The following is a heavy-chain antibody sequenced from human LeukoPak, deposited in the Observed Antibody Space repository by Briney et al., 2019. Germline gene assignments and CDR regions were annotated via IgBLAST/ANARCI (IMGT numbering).Heavy chain of an antibody. CDR2: IYPGDSDT. D-gene: IGHD4-17*01. CDR1: GYSFTSYW. CDR3: ATSYYGDYGEFDY. Sequence: GESLQISCKGSGYSFTSYWIGWVRPMPGKGLEWMGIIYPGDSDTRYSPSFQGQVTISADKSISTAYLQWSSLKASDTAMYYCATSYYGDYGEFDYWGQGTLVTVSS. J-gene: IGHJ4*02. V-gene: IGHV5-51*01.